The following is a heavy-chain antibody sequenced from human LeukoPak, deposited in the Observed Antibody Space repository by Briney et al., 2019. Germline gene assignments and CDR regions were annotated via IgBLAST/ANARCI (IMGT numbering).Heavy chain of an antibody. J-gene: IGHJ4*02. V-gene: IGHV3-48*04. CDR3: ARALWYGSSWSYFGY. CDR1: GFTFSSYS. CDR2: ISGSSGTI. Sequence: PGGSLRLSCAASGFTFSSYSMNWVRQPPGKGLEWVSFISGSSGTIYYADSVKGRFTVSRDNAENSLYLEMNNLRAEDTAVYYCARALWYGSSWSYFGYWGQGTLVTVSS. D-gene: IGHD6-13*01.